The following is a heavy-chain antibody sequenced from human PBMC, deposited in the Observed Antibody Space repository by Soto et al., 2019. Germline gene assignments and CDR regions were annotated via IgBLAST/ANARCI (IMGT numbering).Heavy chain of an antibody. J-gene: IGHJ3*02. Sequence: LSLTCAASGFTFSSYAMSWVRQAPGKGLEWVSAISGSGGSTYYADSVKGRFTISRDNSKNTLYLQMNSLRAEDTAVYYCAKDDIVVVPAAHDAFDIWGQGTMVTVSS. CDR1: GFTFSSYA. V-gene: IGHV3-23*01. D-gene: IGHD2-2*01. CDR3: AKDDIVVVPAAHDAFDI. CDR2: ISGSGGST.